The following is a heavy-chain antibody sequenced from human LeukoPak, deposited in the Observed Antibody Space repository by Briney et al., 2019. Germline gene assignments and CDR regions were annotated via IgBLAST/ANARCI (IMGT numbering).Heavy chain of an antibody. CDR2: ISWNSGSI. D-gene: IGHD6-19*01. CDR3: AKASSGWFYGMDV. V-gene: IGHV3-9*01. Sequence: GGSLRLSCAASGFTFDDYAMHWVRQAPGKGLEWVSGISWNSGSIGYADSVKGRFTISRDNAKNSLYLQMNSLRAEDTALYYCAKASSGWFYGMDVWGQGTTVTVSS. J-gene: IGHJ6*02. CDR1: GFTFDDYA.